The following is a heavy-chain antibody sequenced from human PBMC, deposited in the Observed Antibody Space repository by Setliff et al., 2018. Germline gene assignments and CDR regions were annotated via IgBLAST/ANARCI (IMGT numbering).Heavy chain of an antibody. V-gene: IGHV1-18*01. CDR2: ISAYNGNT. Sequence: ASVKVSCKASGYTFTSYGISWVRQAPGQGLEWMGWISAYNGNTNYAQKLQGRVTMTTHTSTSTAYMELRCLRSDDTAVYYCAKHGAYNDILTGYKFYYDMDVWGQGTTVTVSS. D-gene: IGHD3-9*01. CDR1: GYTFTSYG. CDR3: AKHGAYNDILTGYKFYYDMDV. J-gene: IGHJ6*02.